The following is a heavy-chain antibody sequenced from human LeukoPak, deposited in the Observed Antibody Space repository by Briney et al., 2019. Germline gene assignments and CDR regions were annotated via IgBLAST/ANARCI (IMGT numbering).Heavy chain of an antibody. D-gene: IGHD5-18*01. J-gene: IGHJ3*02. CDR1: GYTFTSCG. CDR2: ISAYNGDT. V-gene: IGHV1-18*01. Sequence: ASVKVSCKASGYTFTSCGISWVRQAPGQGLEWMGWISAYNGDTNYAQKLQDRVTMTTDTSTSTAYMELRSLRSDDTAVYYCARGLQENLAWMQAFSAFDIWGQGTMVTVSS. CDR3: ARGLQENLAWMQAFSAFDI.